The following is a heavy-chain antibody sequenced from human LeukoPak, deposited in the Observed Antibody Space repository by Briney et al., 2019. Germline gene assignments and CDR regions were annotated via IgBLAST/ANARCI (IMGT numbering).Heavy chain of an antibody. J-gene: IGHJ4*02. CDR2: INSDGTT. CDR1: GFTFSTTA. D-gene: IGHD5-18*01. V-gene: IGHV3-23*01. CDR3: AKDFGYNYGHGFDH. Sequence: GGSLRLSCAASGFTFSTTAMSWVRQAPGKGLEWVSVINSDGTTYYADTVKGRLTNSRDNSKNTLFLQMTGLTAEDTAIYYCAKDFGYNYGHGFDHWGQGTLVTVSS.